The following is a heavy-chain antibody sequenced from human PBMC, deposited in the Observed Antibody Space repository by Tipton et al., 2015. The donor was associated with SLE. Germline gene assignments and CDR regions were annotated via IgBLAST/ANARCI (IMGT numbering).Heavy chain of an antibody. V-gene: IGHV3-21*01. Sequence: LSLTCTVSGGSISSHYWSWIRQPPGKGLEWVSSISSSSSYIYYADSVKGRFTISRDNAKNSLYLQMNSLRAEDTAVYYCARDQGGRGVSYGMDVWGQGTTVTVSS. J-gene: IGHJ6*02. D-gene: IGHD3-16*01. CDR2: ISSSSSYI. CDR1: GGSISSHY. CDR3: ARDQGGRGVSYGMDV.